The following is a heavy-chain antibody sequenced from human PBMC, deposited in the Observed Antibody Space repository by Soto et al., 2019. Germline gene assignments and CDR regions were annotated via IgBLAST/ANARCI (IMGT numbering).Heavy chain of an antibody. J-gene: IGHJ4*02. CDR1: GFTFSSYS. CDR2: ISSSSSYI. V-gene: IGHV3-21*01. D-gene: IGHD1-26*01. Sequence: EVQLVESGGGLVKPGGSLRLSCAASGFTFSSYSMNWVRQAPGKGLEWVSSISSSSSYIYYADSVKGRFTISRDNAKNPLYLQMNSLRAEDTAVYYCARVIVGLRDYWGQGTLVTVSS. CDR3: ARVIVGLRDY.